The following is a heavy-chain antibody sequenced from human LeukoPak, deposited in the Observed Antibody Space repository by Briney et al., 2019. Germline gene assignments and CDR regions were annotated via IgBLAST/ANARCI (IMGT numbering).Heavy chain of an antibody. J-gene: IGHJ4*02. Sequence: SETLSLTCTVSGGSVNNNAYYWGWVRQPPGKGLESIGNVYYSGITYYNPSLQSRVTISVDTSNNQFSLNLSSVTAADTAVYYCARSDYSGYFDYWGQGTLVSVSS. CDR3: ARSDYSGYFDY. D-gene: IGHD4-11*01. V-gene: IGHV4-39*01. CDR2: VYYSGIT. CDR1: GGSVNNNAYY.